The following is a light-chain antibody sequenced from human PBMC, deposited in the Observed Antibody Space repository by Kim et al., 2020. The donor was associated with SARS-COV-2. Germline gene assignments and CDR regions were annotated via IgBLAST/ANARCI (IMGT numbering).Light chain of an antibody. V-gene: IGLV3-1*01. CDR2: QHT. Sequence: SYELTQPPSVSVSPGQTASITCSGTKLGDKYAYWYQQKPGQSPVLVIYQHTKRPSGISQRFSGSSSGDTATLTISRAQTMDEADYYCQAWDSSTAVFGGG. CDR3: QAWDSSTAV. CDR1: KLGDKY. J-gene: IGLJ3*02.